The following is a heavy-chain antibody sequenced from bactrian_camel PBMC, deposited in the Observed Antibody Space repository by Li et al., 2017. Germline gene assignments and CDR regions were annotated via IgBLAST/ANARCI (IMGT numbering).Heavy chain of an antibody. D-gene: IGHD7*01. CDR3: ALDARPCGYFSKDVAWWNY. CDR2: ISGDGAT. J-gene: IGHJ4*01. Sequence: QVQLVESGGGSVQAGGTLRLSCLASGFTFDGPDMIWYRQAPGKDCELVAIISGDGATVYADSVKGRFIISQDNAKNTVYLQMNSLKPDDTAVYYCALDARPCGYFSKDVAWWNYWGQGTQVTVS. CDR1: GFTFDGPD. V-gene: IGHV3S55*01.